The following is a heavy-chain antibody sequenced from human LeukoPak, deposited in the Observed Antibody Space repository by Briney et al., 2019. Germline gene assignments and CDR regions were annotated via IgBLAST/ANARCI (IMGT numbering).Heavy chain of an antibody. CDR3: ARSGSTHRTYYYDSSGPGGFDY. CDR1: GYTFTSYG. Sequence: ASVKVYCKASGYTFTSYGISWVRQAPGQGLEWMGWISAYNGNTNYAQKLQGRVTMTTDTSTSTAYMELRSLRSDDTAVYYCARSGSTHRTYYYDSSGPGGFDYWGQGTLVTVSS. V-gene: IGHV1-18*04. J-gene: IGHJ4*02. D-gene: IGHD3-22*01. CDR2: ISAYNGNT.